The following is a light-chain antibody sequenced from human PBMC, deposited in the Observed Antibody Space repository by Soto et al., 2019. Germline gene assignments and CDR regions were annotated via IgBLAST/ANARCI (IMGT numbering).Light chain of an antibody. CDR1: QDITNY. V-gene: IGKV1-33*01. CDR3: QQYEDIPPT. J-gene: IGKJ5*01. Sequence: DIQMTQSPSSLTASVGDSVTITCQASQDITNYLNWYQHKPGKAPKLLIYDASNLEPGVPSRFSGRGSGRDFTFTIRRLQPEDTATYYCQQYEDIPPTFGQGTRLDIK. CDR2: DAS.